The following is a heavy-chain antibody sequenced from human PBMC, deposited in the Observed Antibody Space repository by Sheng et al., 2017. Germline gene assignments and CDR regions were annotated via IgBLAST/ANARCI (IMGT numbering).Heavy chain of an antibody. Sequence: EVQLSESGGGLKQPGTSLRLSCRASGFRFSIYAMNWVRQGPGKGLEWVSTITTGSEKMYYADSVKGRFTVSRDNAKGSLDLQMDSLRVEDTGVYFCVRGNVGATSGMGVWGQGTTVIVSS. D-gene: IGHD1-26*01. J-gene: IGHJ6*02. CDR2: ITTGSEKM. CDR3: VRGNVGATSGMGV. CDR1: GFRFSIYA. V-gene: IGHV3-48*01.